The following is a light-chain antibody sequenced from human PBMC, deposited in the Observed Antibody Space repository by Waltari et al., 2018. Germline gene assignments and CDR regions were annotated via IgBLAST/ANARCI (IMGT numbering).Light chain of an antibody. CDR1: SSHIGAGYA. V-gene: IGLV1-40*01. J-gene: IGLJ2*01. CDR2: ANT. CDR3: QSFDSSLTGSDVV. Sequence: QSVLTQPPSVSGAPGQRVTISCTGSSSHIGAGYAVHRYQQLPGTAPKPLIYANTNRPSGVPDRFSGSKSGTSASLAISGLQAEDEADYYCQSFDSSLTGSDVVFGGGTKLTVL.